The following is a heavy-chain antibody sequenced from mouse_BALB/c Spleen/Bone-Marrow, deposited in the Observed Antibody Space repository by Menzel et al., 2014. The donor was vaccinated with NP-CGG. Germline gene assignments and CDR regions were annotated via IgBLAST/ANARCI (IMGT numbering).Heavy chain of an antibody. J-gene: IGHJ1*01. Sequence: QVQLQQSGAELVMPGASVKMSCKASGYTFTDYWMHWVEQRPGQGLEWIGAIDTSDSYTSYNQKFKGKATLTLDESSSTAYMQLSSLTSEDSAVYYCARSAGYWYFDVWGAGTTVTVSS. D-gene: IGHD1-2*01. CDR1: GYTFTDYW. CDR2: IDTSDSYT. CDR3: ARSAGYWYFDV. V-gene: IGHV1-69*01.